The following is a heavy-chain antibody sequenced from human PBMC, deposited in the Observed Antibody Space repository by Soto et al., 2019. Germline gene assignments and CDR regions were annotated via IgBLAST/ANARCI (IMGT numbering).Heavy chain of an antibody. CDR2: IYWDDDK. CDR1: GFSLSTSGVG. Sequence: QITLKESGPTLVKPTQTLTLTCTFSGFSLSTSGVGVGWIRQPPGKALEWLAPIYWDDDKRYSPSLKSRLTITKDNSKNQVVLTMTNMDPVDTATYYCAHSSTVTTWDYFDYWGQGTLVTVSS. D-gene: IGHD4-17*01. CDR3: AHSSTVTTWDYFDY. J-gene: IGHJ4*02. V-gene: IGHV2-5*02.